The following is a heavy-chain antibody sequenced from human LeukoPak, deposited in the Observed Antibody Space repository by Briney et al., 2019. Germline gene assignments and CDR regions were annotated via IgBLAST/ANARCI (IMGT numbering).Heavy chain of an antibody. D-gene: IGHD6-19*01. CDR2: IYYSGST. CDR3: ARDFYSSGWEGAFDI. Sequence: SETLSLTCTVSGGSISSSSYCWGWIRQPPGKGLEWIGSIYYSGSTYYNPSLKSRVAISVDTSKNQFSLKLSSVTAADTAVYYCARDFYSSGWEGAFDIWGQGTMVTVSS. CDR1: GGSISSSSYC. J-gene: IGHJ3*02. V-gene: IGHV4-39*02.